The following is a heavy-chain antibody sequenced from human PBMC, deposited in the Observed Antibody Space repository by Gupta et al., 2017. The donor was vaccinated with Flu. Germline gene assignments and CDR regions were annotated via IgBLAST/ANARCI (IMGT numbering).Heavy chain of an antibody. V-gene: IGHV4-39*01. Sequence: QLQLQESGPGLVKPSETLSLTCTVSGGSISSSSYYWGWIRQPPGKGLEWIGSIYYSGSTYYNPSLKSRVTISVDTSKNQFSLKLSSVTAADTAVYYCATNYYYGSGTGWYFDLWGRGTLVTVSS. J-gene: IGHJ2*01. CDR3: ATNYYYGSGTGWYFDL. CDR2: IYYSGST. CDR1: GGSISSSSYY. D-gene: IGHD3-10*01.